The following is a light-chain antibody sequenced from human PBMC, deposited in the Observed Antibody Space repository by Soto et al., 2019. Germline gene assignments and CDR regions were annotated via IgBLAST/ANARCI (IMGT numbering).Light chain of an antibody. V-gene: IGKV4-1*01. CDR1: HSVLGTSNNKNY. Sequence: DIVMTQSPDSLAVSLGEKATINCKSSHSVLGTSNNKNYLAWYQQRPGQPPKLVTYWASTRQSGVPDRISGSGSGKEFSLTISSLQAEAVAIYYCQQFYSPPYTFGQGTKLEIK. J-gene: IGKJ2*01. CDR2: WAS. CDR3: QQFYSPPYT.